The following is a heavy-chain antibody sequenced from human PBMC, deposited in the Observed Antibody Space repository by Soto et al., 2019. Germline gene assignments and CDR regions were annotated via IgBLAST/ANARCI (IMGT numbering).Heavy chain of an antibody. V-gene: IGHV4-31*03. D-gene: IGHD6-13*01. Sequence: SETLSLTCTVSGGSISSGGYYWSWVRQHPGKGLEWIGYIYYSGSTYYNPSLKSRVTISVDTSKNQFSLKLSSVTAADTAVYYCARDRASSSWLRPDYYGMDVWGQGTTVTVSS. CDR1: GGSISSGGYY. CDR3: ARDRASSSWLRPDYYGMDV. CDR2: IYYSGST. J-gene: IGHJ6*02.